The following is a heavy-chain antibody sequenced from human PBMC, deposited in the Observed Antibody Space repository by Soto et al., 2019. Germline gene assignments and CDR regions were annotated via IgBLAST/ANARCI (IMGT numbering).Heavy chain of an antibody. CDR3: ASERYSYGSGTQTTTDYYYYGMDV. Sequence: PGGSLRLSCAASGFTVSSNYMSWVRQAPGKGLEWVSVIYSGGSTYYADSVKGRFTISRDNSKNTLYLQMNSLRAEDTAVYYCASERYSYGSGTQTTTDYYYYGMDVWGQGTTVTVSS. CDR2: IYSGGST. D-gene: IGHD3-10*01. CDR1: GFTVSSNY. V-gene: IGHV3-66*01. J-gene: IGHJ6*02.